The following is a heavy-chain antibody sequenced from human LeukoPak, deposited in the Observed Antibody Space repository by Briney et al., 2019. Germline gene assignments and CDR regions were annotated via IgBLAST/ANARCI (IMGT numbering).Heavy chain of an antibody. Sequence: GRSLRLSCASSGFTFNTYGMHWVRQAPGKGLEWVALISYDGNYKYYADSVKGRFTISRDNSKNTLYLQMNSLRAEDTAVYYCAKDGLYSSNLLRPNSGWYYFGYWGQGTLVTVSS. CDR2: ISYDGNYK. CDR3: AKDGLYSSNLLRPNSGWYYFGY. J-gene: IGHJ4*02. CDR1: GFTFNTYG. D-gene: IGHD6-13*01. V-gene: IGHV3-30*18.